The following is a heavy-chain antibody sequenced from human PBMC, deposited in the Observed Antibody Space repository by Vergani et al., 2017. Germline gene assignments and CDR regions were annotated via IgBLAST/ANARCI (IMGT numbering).Heavy chain of an antibody. CDR3: AKDQVTMIVVVITDFFFY. V-gene: IGHV3-23*01. Sequence: EVQLLESGGGLVQPGGSLRLSCAASGFTFSSYAMSWVRQAPGKGLEWVSAISGSGGSTYYADSVKGRFTISRDNSKNTLYLQMNSLRAEDTAVYYCAKDQVTMIVVVITDFFFYWGQGTLVTGSS. CDR2: ISGSGGST. CDR1: GFTFSSYA. J-gene: IGHJ4*02. D-gene: IGHD3-22*01.